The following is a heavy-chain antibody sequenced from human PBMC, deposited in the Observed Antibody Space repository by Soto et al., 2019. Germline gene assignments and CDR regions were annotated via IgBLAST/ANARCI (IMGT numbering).Heavy chain of an antibody. V-gene: IGHV2-70*01. Sequence: SGPTLVNPTQTLTLTCTFSGFSLSTTGMCVSWIRQPPGKALAWLALIDLADDKSYSTYLKTRPTISKHTSKNHVVLTMTNVEPVDTATCFCSRAVGRFTYGDPDYWGQGTMVTVSS. CDR3: SRAVGRFTYGDPDY. CDR2: IDLADDK. CDR1: GFSLSTTGMC. J-gene: IGHJ4*01. D-gene: IGHD2-21*02.